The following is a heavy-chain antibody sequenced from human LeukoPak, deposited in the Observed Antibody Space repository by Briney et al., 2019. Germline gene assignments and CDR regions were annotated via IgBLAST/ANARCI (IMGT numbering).Heavy chain of an antibody. CDR2: IKQDGSEK. Sequence: GGSLRLSCAASGFTFSTYWMSWVRQAPGKGLEWVANIKQDGSEKFYVGSVKGRFTISRDNAKNSVYLQMNSLRAEDTAVYYCARLSGMVRGPEAIYYFDYWGQGTLVTVSS. V-gene: IGHV3-7*01. CDR1: GFTFSTYW. J-gene: IGHJ4*02. CDR3: ARLSGMVRGPEAIYYFDY. D-gene: IGHD3-10*01.